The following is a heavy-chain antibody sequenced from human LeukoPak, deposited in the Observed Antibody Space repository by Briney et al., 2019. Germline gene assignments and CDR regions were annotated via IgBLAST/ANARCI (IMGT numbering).Heavy chain of an antibody. V-gene: IGHV4-59*01. CDR3: ARERRDGYNRAVDY. D-gene: IGHD5-24*01. CDR1: GGSISSYY. Sequence: PSETLSLTCTVSGGSISSYYWSWIRQPPGKGLEWIGYIYYSGSTNYNPSFKSRVTISVDTSKNQFSLKLSSVTAADTAVYYCARERRDGYNRAVDYWGQGTLVTVSS. CDR2: IYYSGST. J-gene: IGHJ4*02.